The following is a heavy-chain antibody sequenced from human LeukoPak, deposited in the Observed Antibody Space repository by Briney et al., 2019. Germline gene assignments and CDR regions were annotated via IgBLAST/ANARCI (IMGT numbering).Heavy chain of an antibody. Sequence: GGSLRLSCAASGFAFSSYGMSWVRQAPGKGLEWVSGISGSGDGANTYYADSVKGRFTISRDIFKNTLYLQMNSLRAEDTAVYYCTKDFEGTFDPWGQGTLVTVSS. CDR2: ISGSGDGANT. V-gene: IGHV3-23*01. J-gene: IGHJ5*02. CDR1: GFAFSSYG. CDR3: TKDFEGTFDP.